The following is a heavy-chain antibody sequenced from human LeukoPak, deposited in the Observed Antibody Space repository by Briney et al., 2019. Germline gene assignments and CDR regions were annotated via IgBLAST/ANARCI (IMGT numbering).Heavy chain of an antibody. Sequence: PGGSLRLSCAASGVIFSSYAVSWVRQAPGKGLEWVSGISGSDGSTYYADSVKGRFTISRDNSKNTLYLQMNSLRAEDTAIYYCAKDSGIYGYWGQGTLVTVSS. J-gene: IGHJ4*02. CDR1: GVIFSSYA. D-gene: IGHD3-10*01. CDR3: AKDSGIYGY. V-gene: IGHV3-23*01. CDR2: ISGSDGST.